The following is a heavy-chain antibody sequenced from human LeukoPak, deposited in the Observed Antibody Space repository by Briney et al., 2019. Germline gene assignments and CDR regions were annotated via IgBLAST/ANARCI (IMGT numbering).Heavy chain of an antibody. CDR2: INAGNGNT. CDR3: ARSLHYYGSGSPPVAWFDP. J-gene: IGHJ5*02. CDR1: GYTFTSYA. D-gene: IGHD3-10*01. V-gene: IGHV1-3*01. Sequence: ASVKVSCKASGYTFTSYAMHWVRQAPGQRLEWMGWINAGNGNTNYSQKFQGRVTITRDTSASTVYMELSSLRSEDTAVYYCARSLHYYGSGSPPVAWFDPWGQGTLVTVSS.